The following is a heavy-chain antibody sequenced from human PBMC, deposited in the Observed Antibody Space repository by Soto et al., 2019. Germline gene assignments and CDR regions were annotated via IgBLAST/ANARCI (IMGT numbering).Heavy chain of an antibody. CDR3: ARERSASAHDGEDYFDY. D-gene: IGHD5-12*01. CDR1: GFTFSDYY. J-gene: IGHJ4*02. Sequence: QVQLVESGGGWGKPGGSLRLSCAASGFTFSDYYMSWIRQAPGKGLEWVSYISSSGSTIYYADSVKGRFTISRDNAKKSLYLKMNRLRAEDTAVYYCARERSASAHDGEDYFDYWGQGTLVTVSS. CDR2: ISSSGSTI. V-gene: IGHV3-11*01.